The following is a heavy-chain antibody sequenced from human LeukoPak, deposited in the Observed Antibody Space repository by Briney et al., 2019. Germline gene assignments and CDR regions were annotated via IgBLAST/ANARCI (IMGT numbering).Heavy chain of an antibody. J-gene: IGHJ4*02. CDR1: GYTFTCYY. D-gene: IGHD1/OR15-1a*01. Sequence: ASVKVSCKASGYTFTCYYMHWVRQAPGQGLEWMGWINPNSGDTNYAQKFQGRVTMTRDTSISTAYMELSRLRSDDTAVYFCARGQNNLFLGLDFWGQGTMVSVSS. CDR2: INPNSGDT. V-gene: IGHV1-2*02. CDR3: ARGQNNLFLGLDF.